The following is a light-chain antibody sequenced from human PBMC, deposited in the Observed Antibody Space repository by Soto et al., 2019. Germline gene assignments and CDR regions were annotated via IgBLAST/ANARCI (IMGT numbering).Light chain of an antibody. Sequence: EIVMTQSPATLSVSPGERATLACRASRTVGSNLAWYQQKLGQAPRLLIYGASTRASGIPARFSGSGSGTEFTLPIRSLRSDDLAIYFCQQYNNWPPDRTFGQGTKVESK. V-gene: IGKV3-15*01. CDR1: RTVGSN. J-gene: IGKJ1*01. CDR3: QQYNNWPPDRT. CDR2: GAS.